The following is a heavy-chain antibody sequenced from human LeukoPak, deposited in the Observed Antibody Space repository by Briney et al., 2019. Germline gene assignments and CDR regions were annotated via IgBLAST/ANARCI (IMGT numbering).Heavy chain of an antibody. CDR1: GGSISGYY. CDR3: ARDQVVVPAAIGAFDI. D-gene: IGHD2-2*01. Sequence: SETLSLTCSVSGGSISGYYWSWIRQPAGKGLEWIGRIYTSGSTNYNPSLKSRVTMSVDTSKNQFSLKLSSVTAADTAVYYCARDQVVVPAAIGAFDIWDQGTMVTVSS. V-gene: IGHV4-4*07. J-gene: IGHJ3*02. CDR2: IYTSGST.